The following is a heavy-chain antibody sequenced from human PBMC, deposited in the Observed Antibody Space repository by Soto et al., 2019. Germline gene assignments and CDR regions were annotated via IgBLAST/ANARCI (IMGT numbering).Heavy chain of an antibody. CDR3: AKEDAAADYFDY. D-gene: IGHD6-13*01. CDR2: FSSSGIST. CDR1: GFTFSSYA. Sequence: EVQLLESGGGLVQPGGSLTLSCATSGFTFSSYAMSWVRQAPGKGLEWVSGFSSSGISTYYADSVKGRFTISRDNSKNTLYLPMHSLRAEDSAIYYCAKEDAAADYFDYWGQGTLVTVSS. V-gene: IGHV3-23*01. J-gene: IGHJ4*02.